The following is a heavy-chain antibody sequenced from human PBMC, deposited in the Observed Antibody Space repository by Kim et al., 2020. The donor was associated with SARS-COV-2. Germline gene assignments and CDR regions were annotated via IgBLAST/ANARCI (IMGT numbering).Heavy chain of an antibody. D-gene: IGHD5-12*01. V-gene: IGHV4-34*01. J-gene: IGHJ4*01. CDR1: GGSFSGYY. CDR2: INHSGST. CDR3: AREGAKGWLQPTYFDY. Sequence: SETLSLTCAVYGGSFSGYYWSWIRQPPGKGLEWIGEINHSGSTNYNPSLKSRVTISVDTSKNQFSLKLSSVTAADTAVYYCAREGAKGWLQPTYFDYWG.